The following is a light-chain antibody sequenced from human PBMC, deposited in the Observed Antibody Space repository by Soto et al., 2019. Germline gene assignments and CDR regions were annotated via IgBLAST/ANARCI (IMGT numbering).Light chain of an antibody. Sequence: EIVLTQSPATLSVSPGERVTLSCGASQRVRDNYVAWYQQRPGLAPRLLIFDASTRATGIPDRFRGSGSGTDFTLTINRVEPEDSAVYFCHQSGASPRTFGQGTKLEI. J-gene: IGKJ1*01. CDR1: QRVRDNY. V-gene: IGKV3D-20*01. CDR2: DAS. CDR3: HQSGASPRT.